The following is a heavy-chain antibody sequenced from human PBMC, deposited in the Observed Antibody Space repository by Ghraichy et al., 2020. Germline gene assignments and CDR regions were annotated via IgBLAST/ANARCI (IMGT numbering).Heavy chain of an antibody. CDR1: GFTFSSYW. Sequence: GESLNISCAASGFTFSSYWMSWVRQAPGKGLEWVANIKQDGSEKYYVDSVKGRFTISRDNAKNSLYLQMNSLRAEDTAVYYCARVEGQQLPDWYFDLWGRGTLVTVSS. CDR3: ARVEGQQLPDWYFDL. J-gene: IGHJ2*01. D-gene: IGHD6-13*01. CDR2: IKQDGSEK. V-gene: IGHV3-7*05.